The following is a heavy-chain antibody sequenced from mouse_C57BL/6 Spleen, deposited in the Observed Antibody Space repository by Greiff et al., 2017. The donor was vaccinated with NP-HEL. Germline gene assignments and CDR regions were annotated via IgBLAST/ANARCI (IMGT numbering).Heavy chain of an antibody. CDR3: AILRYPFAY. CDR2: IDPSDSYT. J-gene: IGHJ3*01. Sequence: VQLQQSGAELVMPGASVKLSCKASGYTFTSYWMHWVKQRPGQGLEWIGEIDPSDSYTNYNQKFKGKSTLTVDKSSSTAYMQLSSLTSEDSAVYYCAILRYPFAYWGQGTLVTVSA. CDR1: GYTFTSYW. V-gene: IGHV1-69*01. D-gene: IGHD1-1*01.